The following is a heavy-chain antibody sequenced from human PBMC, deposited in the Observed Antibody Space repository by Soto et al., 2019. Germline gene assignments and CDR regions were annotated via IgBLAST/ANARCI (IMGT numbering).Heavy chain of an antibody. CDR3: ARGDTPMITGMDSFDI. CDR2: IKQDGTEK. CDR1: GFTFSLYW. Sequence: GGSLRLSCLASGFTFSLYWLISVRSPPDMGLEWVANIKQDGTEKNYVDSVKGRFTISRDNARKSLYLQMDSLRAEDTAVYFCARGDTPMITGMDSFDIWGQGTMVTVSS. V-gene: IGHV3-7*01. J-gene: IGHJ3*02. D-gene: IGHD5-18*01.